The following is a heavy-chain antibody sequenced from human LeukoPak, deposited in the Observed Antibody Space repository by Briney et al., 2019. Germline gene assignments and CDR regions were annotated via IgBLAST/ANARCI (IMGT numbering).Heavy chain of an antibody. CDR2: IYYSGSI. D-gene: IGHD3-16*01. CDR3: ARSSLGEGENY. Sequence: SETLSLTCTVSGGSVSSYYWSWIRQPPGKGLEWIGYIYYSGSINYNPSLKSRVTISVDMSKNQFSLKLSSVTAADTAVYYCARSSLGEGENYWGQGTLVTVSS. CDR1: GGSVSSYY. V-gene: IGHV4-59*02. J-gene: IGHJ4*02.